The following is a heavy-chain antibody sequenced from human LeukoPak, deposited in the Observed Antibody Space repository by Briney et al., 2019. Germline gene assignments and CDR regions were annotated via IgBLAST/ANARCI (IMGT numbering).Heavy chain of an antibody. D-gene: IGHD6-6*01. Sequence: GGSLRLSCAASGLTFSIYAMSWVRQAPGKGLEWVSTITDSGGSTYYADSVKGRFTISRDNSRNTLYLQMNSLRAEDTAVYYCARVVGIAARPYYFDYWGQGTLVTVSS. V-gene: IGHV3-23*01. J-gene: IGHJ4*02. CDR1: GLTFSIYA. CDR3: ARVVGIAARPYYFDY. CDR2: ITDSGGST.